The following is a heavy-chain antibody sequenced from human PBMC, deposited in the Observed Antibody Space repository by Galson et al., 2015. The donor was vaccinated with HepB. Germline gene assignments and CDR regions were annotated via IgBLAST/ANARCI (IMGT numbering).Heavy chain of an antibody. J-gene: IGHJ4*02. V-gene: IGHV1-69*13. D-gene: IGHD4-17*01. CDR1: GGTFSSFG. CDR2: IIPISGTA. CDR3: ARAVYYGDYLNPIIYFDY. Sequence: SVKVSCKATGGTFSSFGISWVRQAPGQGLEWIGGIIPISGTANYAQKIQGRVAITADESTTTVYMELSSLTSEDTAVYYCARAVYYGDYLNPIIYFDYWGQGTLVTVSS.